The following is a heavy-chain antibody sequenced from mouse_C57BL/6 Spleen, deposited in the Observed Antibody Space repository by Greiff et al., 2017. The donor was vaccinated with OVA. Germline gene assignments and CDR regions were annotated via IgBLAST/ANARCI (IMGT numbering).Heavy chain of an antibody. D-gene: IGHD2-12*01. CDR1: GFSLTSYG. J-gene: IGHJ2*01. CDR2: IWRGGST. CDR3: ARKGHDGDATFDY. V-gene: IGHV2-2*01. Sequence: QVQLQQSGPGLVQPSQSLSITCTVSGFSLTSYGVHWVRQSPGKGLEWLGVIWRGGSTDYNAAFISRLSISTDNSTSQVFFKMNSLQADDTAIYYCARKGHDGDATFDYWGQGTTLTVSS.